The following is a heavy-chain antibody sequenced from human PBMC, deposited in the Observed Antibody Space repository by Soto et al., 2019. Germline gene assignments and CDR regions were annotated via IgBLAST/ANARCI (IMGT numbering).Heavy chain of an antibody. V-gene: IGHV3-48*02. CDR3: AREGRDHGDYTSNYYYDMDV. D-gene: IGHD4-17*01. CDR2: ISSSSTTI. CDR1: GFTFSRYS. Sequence: EVQLVESGGGLVQPGGSLRLSCAASGFTFSRYSMNWVRQAPGKGLEWVSYISSSSTTIYYADSVKGRFTISRDNAKNSVHLQMNSLRDEDTAIYYCAREGRDHGDYTSNYYYDMDVWGQGTSVTVSS. J-gene: IGHJ6*02.